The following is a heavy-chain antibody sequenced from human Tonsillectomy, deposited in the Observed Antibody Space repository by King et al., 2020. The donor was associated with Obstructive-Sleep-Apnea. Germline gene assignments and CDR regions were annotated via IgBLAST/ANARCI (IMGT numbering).Heavy chain of an antibody. CDR3: ARGRGGSSGSYYGMDV. Sequence: VQLQESGPGLVKPSETLSLTCTVSGGSISSYYWSWIRQPPGKELEWIWYSYYSGSSNYNPPLKSRVTISLDTSKNQFFLNLSSVTAADTAVYYCARGRGGSSGSYYGMDVWGQGTTVTVSS. V-gene: IGHV4-59*12. J-gene: IGHJ6*02. D-gene: IGHD2-15*01. CDR1: GGSISSYY. CDR2: SYYSGSS.